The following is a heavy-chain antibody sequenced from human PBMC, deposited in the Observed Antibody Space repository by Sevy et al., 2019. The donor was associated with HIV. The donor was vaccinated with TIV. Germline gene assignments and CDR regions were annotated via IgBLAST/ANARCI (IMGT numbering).Heavy chain of an antibody. CDR2: ISAYNGNT. CDR3: ARQSYYDYVWGSYRPDAFDI. V-gene: IGHV1-18*01. J-gene: IGHJ3*02. Sequence: ASVKVSCKASGYTFTSYGISWVRLAPGQGLEWMGWISAYNGNTNYAQKLQGRVTMTTDTSTSTAYMELRSLRSDDTAVYYCARQSYYDYVWGSYRPDAFDIWGQGTMVTVSS. D-gene: IGHD3-16*02. CDR1: GYTFTSYG.